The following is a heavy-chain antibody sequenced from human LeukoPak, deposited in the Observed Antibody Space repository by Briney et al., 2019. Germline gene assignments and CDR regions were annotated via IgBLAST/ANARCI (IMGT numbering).Heavy chain of an antibody. CDR3: ARGEEVGATCWFDP. D-gene: IGHD1-26*01. CDR2: IYHSGST. J-gene: IGHJ5*02. CDR1: GGSISSGGYS. Sequence: PSETLSLTCAVSGGSISSGGYSWSWIRQPPGKGLEWIGYIYHSGSTYYNPSLKSRVTISVDRSKNQFSLKLSSVTAADTAVYYFARGEEVGATCWFDPWGQGTLVTVSS. V-gene: IGHV4-30-2*01.